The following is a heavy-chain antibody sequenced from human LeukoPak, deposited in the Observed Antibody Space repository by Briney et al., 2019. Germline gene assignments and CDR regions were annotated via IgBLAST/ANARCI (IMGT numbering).Heavy chain of an antibody. Sequence: GGSLRLSCAASGFTFSSYAVSWVRQAPGKGLEWVSSIKWNGGSTGYADSVKGRFTISRDNAKNSLYLQMNSLRAEDTALYYCARDGGDCSGDSCYVDYWGQGTLVTVSS. CDR1: GFTFSSYA. V-gene: IGHV3-20*04. CDR3: ARDGGDCSGDSCYVDY. CDR2: IKWNGGST. J-gene: IGHJ4*02. D-gene: IGHD2-15*01.